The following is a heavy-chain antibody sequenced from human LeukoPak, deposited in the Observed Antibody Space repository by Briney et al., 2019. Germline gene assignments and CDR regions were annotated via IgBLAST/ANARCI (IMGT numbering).Heavy chain of an antibody. CDR2: IYYSGST. CDR1: GASISSHY. V-gene: IGHV4-59*11. J-gene: IGHJ4*02. D-gene: IGHD1-26*01. Sequence: SETLSLTCTVSGASISSHYWSWIRQTPGKGLEWIGQIYYSGSTNHNPSLKSRVTISVDTSKNQFSLKLSSVTAADTAVYYCARDIRAVGATLYFDYWGQGTLVTVSS. CDR3: ARDIRAVGATLYFDY.